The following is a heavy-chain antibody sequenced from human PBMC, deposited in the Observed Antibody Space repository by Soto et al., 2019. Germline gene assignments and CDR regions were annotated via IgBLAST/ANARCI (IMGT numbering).Heavy chain of an antibody. CDR1: GFTFSSYS. D-gene: IGHD6-19*01. CDR2: ISSSSSYI. CDR3: VSPDSRGSGWTH. J-gene: IGHJ4*02. V-gene: IGHV3-21*01. Sequence: EVQLVESGGGLVKPGGSLRLSCAASGFTFSSYSMNWVRQAPGKGLEWVSSISSSSSYIYYADSVKGRFTISRDNAKNSLYLQMNSLRAEDTAVYYCVSPDSRGSGWTHWGQGTLVTVSS.